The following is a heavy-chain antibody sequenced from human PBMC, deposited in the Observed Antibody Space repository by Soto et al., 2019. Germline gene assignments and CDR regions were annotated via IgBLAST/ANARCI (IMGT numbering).Heavy chain of an antibody. CDR3: AGGGDYDILTGYYTESYYFDY. J-gene: IGHJ4*02. Sequence: SETLSLTCTVSGGSISSYYWSWIRQPPGKGLEWIGYIYYSGSTNYNPSLKSRVTISVDTSKNQFSLKLSSVTAADTAVYYCAGGGDYDILTGYYTESYYFDYWGQGTLVTVSS. D-gene: IGHD3-9*01. CDR1: GGSISSYY. V-gene: IGHV4-59*01. CDR2: IYYSGST.